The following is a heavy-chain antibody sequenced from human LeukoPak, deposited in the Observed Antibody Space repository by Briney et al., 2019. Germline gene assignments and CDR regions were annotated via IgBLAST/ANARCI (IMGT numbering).Heavy chain of an antibody. CDR2: IIPIFGTA. CDR1: GGTFSSYA. D-gene: IGHD5-18*01. CDR3: ARGSGGGAIQLWYDY. V-gene: IGHV1-69*06. Sequence: ASVTVSCKASGGTFSSYAISWVRQAPGQGLEWMGGIIPIFGTANYAQKFQGRVTITADKSTSTAYMELSSLRSEDTAVYYCARGSGGGAIQLWYDYWGQGTLVTVSS. J-gene: IGHJ4*02.